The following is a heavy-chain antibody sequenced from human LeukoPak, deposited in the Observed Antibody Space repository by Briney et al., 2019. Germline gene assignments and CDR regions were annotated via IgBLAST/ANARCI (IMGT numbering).Heavy chain of an antibody. CDR1: GGSISSYY. Sequence: SSETLSLTCTVSGGSISSYYWSWLRQPPGKGLEWIGYIYYSGSTNYNPSLKSRVTISVDTSKNQFSLKLSSVTAADTAVYYCARRYCSGGSCYSALDYWGQGALVTVSS. J-gene: IGHJ4*02. V-gene: IGHV4-59*01. CDR3: ARRYCSGGSCYSALDY. D-gene: IGHD2-15*01. CDR2: IYYSGST.